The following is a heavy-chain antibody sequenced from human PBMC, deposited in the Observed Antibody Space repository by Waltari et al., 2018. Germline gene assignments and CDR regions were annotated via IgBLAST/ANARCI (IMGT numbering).Heavy chain of an antibody. D-gene: IGHD3-10*01. CDR3: ATESTYGFDA. V-gene: IGHV4-30-4*07. J-gene: IGHJ5*02. Sequence: QVQLRESGPGLVKASETLSLTCSVSGGSVRSSGYSWNWVRQPPGKGLEWIGNSKNSGTNSNPALKSRLVISRDTSKNVFSLELTSVTAADTAVYFCATESTYGFDAWGQGILVTVSS. CDR2: SKNSGT. CDR1: GGSVRSSGYS.